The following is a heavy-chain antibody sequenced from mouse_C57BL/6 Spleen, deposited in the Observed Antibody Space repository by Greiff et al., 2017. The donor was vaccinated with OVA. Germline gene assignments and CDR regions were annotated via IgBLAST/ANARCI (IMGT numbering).Heavy chain of an antibody. Sequence: VQLQESGAELVKPGASVKISCKASGYAFSSYWMNWVKQRPGKGLEWIGQIYPGDGDTNYNEKFKGQATLTADKTSSTAYMQLSSLTSEDPVVYYCAGGEAIPAVGGFWRQETSDTVSS. CDR1: GYAFSSYW. V-gene: IGHV1-80*01. CDR2: IYPGDGDT. J-gene: IGHJ4*01. D-gene: IGHD1-1*01. CDR3: AGGEAIPAVGGF.